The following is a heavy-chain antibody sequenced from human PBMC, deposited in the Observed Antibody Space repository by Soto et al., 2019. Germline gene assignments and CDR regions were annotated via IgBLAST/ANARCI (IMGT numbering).Heavy chain of an antibody. Sequence: QVPLVPAGAEVKKTWSSVTVSCKASGGTFSSYAIHWVRHAPGQGLEWMGGIIPMYGTAKYAQRFQGRVTITADESTTTVYMELTSLTSQDTAVDYCARVTSMVRGVIDNGFDPWGHGTLVTVSS. CDR3: ARVTSMVRGVIDNGFDP. D-gene: IGHD3-10*01. V-gene: IGHV1-69*01. CDR1: GGTFSSYA. CDR2: IIPMYGTA. J-gene: IGHJ5*02.